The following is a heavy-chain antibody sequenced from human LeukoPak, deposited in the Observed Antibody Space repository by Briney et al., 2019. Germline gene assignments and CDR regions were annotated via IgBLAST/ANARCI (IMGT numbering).Heavy chain of an antibody. CDR1: GGTFSSYA. D-gene: IGHD5-18*01. Sequence: SVKVSCKASGGTFSSYAISWVRQAPGQGLEWMGGIIPIFGTANYAQKFQGRVTITADESTSTAYMELSRLRSEDTAVYYCASVSGYSYGFLVGAFDIWGQGTMVTVSS. J-gene: IGHJ3*02. CDR3: ASVSGYSYGFLVGAFDI. CDR2: IIPIFGTA. V-gene: IGHV1-69*01.